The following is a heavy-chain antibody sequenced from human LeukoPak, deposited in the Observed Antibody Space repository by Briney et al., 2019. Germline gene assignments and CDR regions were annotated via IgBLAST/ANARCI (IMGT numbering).Heavy chain of an antibody. CDR1: GFTFSSYW. CDR3: ATDLLSYYDSSGPDY. V-gene: IGHV3-74*01. J-gene: IGHJ4*02. D-gene: IGHD3-22*01. CDR2: INTDGSST. Sequence: QPGGSLRLSCAASGFTFSSYWMHWVRRAPGKGLVWVSRINTDGSSTSSADSVKGRFTISRDNAKNTLYLQMNSLRAEDTAAYYCATDLLSYYDSSGPDYWGQGTLVTVSS.